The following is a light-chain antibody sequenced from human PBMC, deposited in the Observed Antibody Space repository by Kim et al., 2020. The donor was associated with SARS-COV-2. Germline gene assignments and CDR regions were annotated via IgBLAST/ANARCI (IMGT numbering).Light chain of an antibody. J-gene: IGLJ1*01. CDR3: QVWDSSTYV. Sequence: SVALGQTARITCGGNNIGSKNVHLYQQKPGQAPVLVIYRDSNRPSGIPERFSGSNSGNTATLTISRAQAGDEADYYCQVWDSSTYVFGTGTKVTVL. V-gene: IGLV3-9*01. CDR2: RDS. CDR1: NIGSKN.